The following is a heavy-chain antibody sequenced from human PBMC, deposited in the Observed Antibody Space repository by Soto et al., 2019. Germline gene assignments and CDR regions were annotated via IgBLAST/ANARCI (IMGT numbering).Heavy chain of an antibody. Sequence: ASVKVSCKVSGYTLTELSMHWVRQAPGKGLEWMGGFDAEDGETIYAQKCQGRVTMTEDTSTDTAYMELSRLRSEDTAVYDCSTGLGLDLRALDYWGQGTLVTVSS. CDR3: STGLGLDLRALDY. J-gene: IGHJ4*02. CDR1: GYTLTELS. V-gene: IGHV1-24*01. D-gene: IGHD1-7*01. CDR2: FDAEDGET.